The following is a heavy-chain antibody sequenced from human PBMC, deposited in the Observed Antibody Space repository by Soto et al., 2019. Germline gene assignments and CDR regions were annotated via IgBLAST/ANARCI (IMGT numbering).Heavy chain of an antibody. CDR1: GGSFSGYY. CDR2: INHSGST. Sequence: SETLSLTCAVYGGSFSGYYWSWIRQPPGKGLEWIGEINHSGSTNYNPSLKSRVTISVDTSKNQFSLKLSSVTAADTAVYYCARGLRYFDWLQTIYYYYGMDVWGQGTTVT. J-gene: IGHJ6*02. D-gene: IGHD3-9*01. CDR3: ARGLRYFDWLQTIYYYYGMDV. V-gene: IGHV4-34*01.